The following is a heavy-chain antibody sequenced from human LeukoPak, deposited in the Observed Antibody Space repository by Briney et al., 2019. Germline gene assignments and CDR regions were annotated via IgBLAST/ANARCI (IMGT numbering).Heavy chain of an antibody. CDR3: ASPRGGYVGYFDY. D-gene: IGHD5-12*01. J-gene: IGHJ4*02. CDR1: GFTFSSYG. CDR2: IRYDGSNK. Sequence: GGSLRLSCAASGFTFSSYGMHWVRQAPGKGLEWVAFIRYDGSNKYYADSVKGRFTISRDNSKNTLYLQMNSLRAEDTAVYYCASPRGGYVGYFDYWGQGTLVTVSS. V-gene: IGHV3-30*02.